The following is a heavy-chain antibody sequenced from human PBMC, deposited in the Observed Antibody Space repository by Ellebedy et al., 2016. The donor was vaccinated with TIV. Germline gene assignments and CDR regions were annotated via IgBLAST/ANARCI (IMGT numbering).Heavy chain of an antibody. Sequence: SVKGRFTISRDNSKNTLYLQMNSLRAEDTAVYYCARDKVYYDILTGYYDWFDPWGQGTLVTVSS. D-gene: IGHD3-9*01. V-gene: IGHV3-30*07. CDR3: ARDKVYYDILTGYYDWFDP. J-gene: IGHJ5*02.